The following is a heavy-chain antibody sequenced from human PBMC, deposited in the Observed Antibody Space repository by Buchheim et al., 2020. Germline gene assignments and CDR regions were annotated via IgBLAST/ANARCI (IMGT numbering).Heavy chain of an antibody. CDR3: ARDFGGPSDC. CDR2: MNSDGSTT. J-gene: IGHJ4*02. V-gene: IGHV3-74*01. CDR1: GFTFSSSC. Sequence: EVQLVESGGGLVQPGGSLRLSCAASGFTFSSSCMHWVRQAPGKGLVWVSRMNSDGSTTSYAESVRGRFTISRDNAKNTPYLQMNSLGAEDTAVYYCARDFGGPSDCWGQGTL. D-gene: IGHD3-16*01.